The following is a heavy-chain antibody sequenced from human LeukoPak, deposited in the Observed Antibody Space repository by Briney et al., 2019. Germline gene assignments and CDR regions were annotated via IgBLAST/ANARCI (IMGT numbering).Heavy chain of an antibody. J-gene: IGHJ6*03. V-gene: IGHV3-23*01. CDR1: GFTFSSSA. CDR2: ISGSGSGT. Sequence: PGGSLRLSCTASGFTFSSSAITWVRQAPGKGLEWVSGISGSGSGTYYADFVKGRFTISRDNSKNTMNLEMNSLRAEDTAVYYCAKMKGYMDVWGKGTTVTVSS. CDR3: AKMKGYMDV.